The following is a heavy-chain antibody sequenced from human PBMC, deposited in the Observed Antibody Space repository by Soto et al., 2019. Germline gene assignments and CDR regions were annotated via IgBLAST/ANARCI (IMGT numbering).Heavy chain of an antibody. Sequence: SERRSRTCTVSGDSISSGGYHWSCIRQHPGKGLEWIGYMDYCLTTYYNPSLKSRITISVDTSKNQLSLKLTSVTAADTAVYYCARIPTFGEVVDAFDIWGQGTMVT. CDR3: ARIPTFGEVVDAFDI. CDR2: MDYCLTT. D-gene: IGHD3-16*02. CDR1: GDSISSGGYH. J-gene: IGHJ3*02. V-gene: IGHV4-31*03.